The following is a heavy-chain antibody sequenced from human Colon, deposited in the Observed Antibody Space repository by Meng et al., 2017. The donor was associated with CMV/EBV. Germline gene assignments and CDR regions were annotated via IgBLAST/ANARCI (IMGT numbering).Heavy chain of an antibody. J-gene: IGHJ5*02. Sequence: SETLSLTCTVSGGSVSSGTYYWTWIRQPPGKGLEWIGSIYYSGSTYYNPSLKSRVTISVDTSKNQFSLKLNSVTAADTAVYYCARDLDRGRPWGQGTLVTVSS. CDR1: GGSVSSGTYY. D-gene: IGHD1-1*01. V-gene: IGHV4-39*07. CDR3: ARDLDRGRP. CDR2: IYYSGST.